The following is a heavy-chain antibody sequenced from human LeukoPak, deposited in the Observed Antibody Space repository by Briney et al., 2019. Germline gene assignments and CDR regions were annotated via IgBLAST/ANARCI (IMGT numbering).Heavy chain of an antibody. Sequence: SETLSLTCTVSGGSISSYYWSWIRQPPGKGLEWIGYIYYSGSTNYNPSLKSRVTISVDTSKYQFSLKLSSVTAADTAVYYCASKIANDAFDIWGQGTMVTVSS. CDR3: ASKIANDAFDI. CDR1: GGSISSYY. V-gene: IGHV4-59*01. D-gene: IGHD2/OR15-2a*01. J-gene: IGHJ3*02. CDR2: IYYSGST.